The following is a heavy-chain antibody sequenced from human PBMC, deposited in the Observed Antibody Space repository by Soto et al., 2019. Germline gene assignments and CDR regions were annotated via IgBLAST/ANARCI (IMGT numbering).Heavy chain of an antibody. CDR2: IYYSGST. V-gene: IGHV4-39*01. J-gene: IGHJ5*02. CDR3: ATSNWFDP. CDR1: GGSISSRGYY. Sequence: QLQLQESGPGLVKPSETLSLTCTVSGGSISSRGYYWGLIRQPPGKGLEWIGTIYYSGSTYYNPSRKSRVTISVDTSKNQFSLKLSSVIAADTAVYYCATSNWFDPWGQGTLVTVSS.